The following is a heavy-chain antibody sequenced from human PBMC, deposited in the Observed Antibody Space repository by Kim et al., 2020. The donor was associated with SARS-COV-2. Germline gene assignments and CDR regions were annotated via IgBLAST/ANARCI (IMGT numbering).Heavy chain of an antibody. D-gene: IGHD3-22*01. Sequence: ASVKVSCKASGYTFTSYGISWVRQAPGQGLEWMGWISAYNGNTNYAQKLQGRVTMTTDTSTSTAYMELRSLRSDDTAVYYCARDPSWHYYYDSSGSDYWGQGTLVTVSS. CDR2: ISAYNGNT. V-gene: IGHV1-18*04. CDR3: ARDPSWHYYYDSSGSDY. CDR1: GYTFTSYG. J-gene: IGHJ4*02.